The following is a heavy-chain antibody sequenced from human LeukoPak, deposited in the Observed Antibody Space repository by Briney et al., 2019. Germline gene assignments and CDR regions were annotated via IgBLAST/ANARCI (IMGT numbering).Heavy chain of an antibody. V-gene: IGHV1-2*02. CDR1: GYTFNVYY. CDR3: ARVSDIAVAGTLDY. J-gene: IGHJ4*02. CDR2: INPNSGGT. Sequence: GASVKVSFKASGYTFNVYYMHWVRQAPGQGLEWMGWINPNSGGTNYAQKFQGRVTMTRDTSISTAYMELSRLRSDDTAVYYCARVSDIAVAGTLDYWGQGTLVTVSS. D-gene: IGHD6-19*01.